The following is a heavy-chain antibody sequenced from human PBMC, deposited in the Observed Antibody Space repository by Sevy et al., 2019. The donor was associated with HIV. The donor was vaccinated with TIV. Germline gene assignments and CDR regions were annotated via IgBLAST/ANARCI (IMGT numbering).Heavy chain of an antibody. J-gene: IGHJ4*02. V-gene: IGHV3-23*01. D-gene: IGHD6-13*01. CDR2: INGRGGST. CDR3: ARPSPRIAAAASAFYDN. CDR1: GYSFSSYA. Sequence: GEPLKISCVVSGYSFSSYAISWVRQAPGKGLEWVSTINGRGGSTYYADSVKGRFTISRDNPKNTLFLQMINLRVDDTAIYYCARPSPRIAAAASAFYDNWGQGTLVTVSS.